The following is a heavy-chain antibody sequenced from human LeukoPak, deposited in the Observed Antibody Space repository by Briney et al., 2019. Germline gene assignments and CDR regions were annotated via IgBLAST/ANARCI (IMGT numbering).Heavy chain of an antibody. V-gene: IGHV4-59*01. CDR3: ARGRLLWGNYYMDV. J-gene: IGHJ6*03. Sequence: SETLSLTCAVYGGSFSGYYWSWIRQPPGKGLEWIGYIYYSGSTNYNPSLKSRVTISVDTSKNQFSLKLSSVTAADTAVYYCARGRLLWGNYYMDVWGKGTTVTVSS. CDR1: GGSFSGYY. D-gene: IGHD2-2*01. CDR2: IYYSGST.